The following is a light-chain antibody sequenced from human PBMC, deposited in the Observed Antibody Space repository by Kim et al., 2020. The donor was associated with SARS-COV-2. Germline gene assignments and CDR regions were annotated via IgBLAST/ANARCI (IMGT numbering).Light chain of an antibody. J-gene: IGKJ2*01. Sequence: LSQGERATLACKASQSGSSSYLAWYQQKPGQAPRLLIYGASSRATRVPDRFSGSGSGTDFTLTISRLEPEDFAVYYCQQYGTSLYTFGQGTKLEIK. CDR3: QQYGTSLYT. V-gene: IGKV3-20*01. CDR2: GAS. CDR1: QSGSSSY.